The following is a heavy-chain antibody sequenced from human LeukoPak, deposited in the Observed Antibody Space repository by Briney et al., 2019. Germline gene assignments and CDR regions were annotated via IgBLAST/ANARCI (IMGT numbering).Heavy chain of an antibody. J-gene: IGHJ4*02. Sequence: GSLRLSCAASGFTFSSYWMSWVRQAPGKGLEWVANIRQDGSVQNYVDAVKGRFTISRDNPKNSVYLPMNSLRAGDTAVYYCLVTARSRGFDYWGQGTLVTVSS. CDR1: GFTFSSYW. V-gene: IGHV3-7*01. D-gene: IGHD2/OR15-2a*01. CDR2: IRQDGSVQ. CDR3: LVTARSRGFDY.